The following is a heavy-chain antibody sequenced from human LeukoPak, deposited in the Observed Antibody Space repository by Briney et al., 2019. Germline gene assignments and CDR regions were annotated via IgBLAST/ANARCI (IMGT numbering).Heavy chain of an antibody. Sequence: PSETLSLTCAVYGGSFSGYYWSWIRQPPGKGLEWIGEINHSGSTNYNPSLKSRVTISVDTSKNQFSLKLSSVTAADTAVYYCASGSSGYSTSAFDIWGQGTMVTVSS. D-gene: IGHD3-22*01. CDR1: GGSFSGYY. J-gene: IGHJ3*02. CDR2: INHSGST. V-gene: IGHV4-34*01. CDR3: ASGSSGYSTSAFDI.